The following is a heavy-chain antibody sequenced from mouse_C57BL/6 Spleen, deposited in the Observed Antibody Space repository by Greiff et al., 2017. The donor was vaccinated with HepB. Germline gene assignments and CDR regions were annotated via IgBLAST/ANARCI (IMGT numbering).Heavy chain of an antibody. CDR1: GYTFTDYN. Sequence: EVKLLESGPELVKPGASVKIPCKASGYTFTDYNMDWVKQSHGKSLEWIGDINPNNGGTIYNQKFKGKATLTVDKSSSTAYMELRSLTSEDTAVYDCERADDYFDGWGNGTTLTVAS. J-gene: IGHJ2*01. D-gene: IGHD2-3*01. V-gene: IGHV1-18*01. CDR2: INPNNGGT. CDR3: ERADDYFDG.